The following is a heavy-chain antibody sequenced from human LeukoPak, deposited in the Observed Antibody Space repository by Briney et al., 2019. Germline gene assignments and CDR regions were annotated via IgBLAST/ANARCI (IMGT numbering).Heavy chain of an antibody. CDR2: IVVGSGNT. J-gene: IGHJ4*02. V-gene: IGHV1-58*02. CDR3: AAVLRNYYDSSGSPDY. CDR1: GFTFTSSA. D-gene: IGHD3-22*01. Sequence: ASVKVSCKASGFTFTSSAMQWVRQARGQRLEWIGWIVVGSGNTNYAQKFQERVTITRDMSTSTAYMELSSLRSEDTAVYYCAAVLRNYYDSSGSPDYWGQGTLVTVSS.